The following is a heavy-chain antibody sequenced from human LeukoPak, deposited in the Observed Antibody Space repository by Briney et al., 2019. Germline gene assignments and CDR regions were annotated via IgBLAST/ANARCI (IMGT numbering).Heavy chain of an antibody. CDR1: GGTFSSYA. CDR3: ARDPQTYYGSGSYYSQPFDY. V-gene: IGHV1-69*04. Sequence: GASVKVSCKASGGTFSSYAISWVRQAPGQGLEWMGRIIPILGIANYAQKFQGRVTITADKSTSTAYMELRSLRSDDTAVYYCARDPQTYYGSGSYYSQPFDYWGQGTLVTVSS. D-gene: IGHD3-10*01. CDR2: IIPILGIA. J-gene: IGHJ4*02.